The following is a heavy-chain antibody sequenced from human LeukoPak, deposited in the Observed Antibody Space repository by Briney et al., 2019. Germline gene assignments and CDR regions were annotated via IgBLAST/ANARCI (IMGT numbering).Heavy chain of an antibody. D-gene: IGHD6-13*01. J-gene: IGHJ4*02. CDR2: IKHDGSEK. V-gene: IGHV3-7*05. CDR1: GFTFSSYW. CDR3: ARDPRIAAAGTADY. Sequence: GGSLRLSCAASGFTFSSYWMSWVRQAPGKGLEWVANIKHDGSEKYSVDSVKGRVTISRDNAKNSLYLQMNSLRAEDTAVYYCARDPRIAAAGTADYWGQGTLVTVSS.